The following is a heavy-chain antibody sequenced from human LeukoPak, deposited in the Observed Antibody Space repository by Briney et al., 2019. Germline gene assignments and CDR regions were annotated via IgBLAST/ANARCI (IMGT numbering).Heavy chain of an antibody. CDR1: GGSISSSSYY. D-gene: IGHD6-25*01. CDR2: INHSGST. CDR3: ARKNIPSPRIRYSSDWNGRAFDY. J-gene: IGHJ4*02. V-gene: IGHV4-39*07. Sequence: PSETLSLTCTVSGGSISSSSYYWGWIRQPPGKGLEWIGEINHSGSTNYNPSLKSRVTISVDKSKNQFSLKLSSVTAADTAVYSCARKNIPSPRIRYSSDWNGRAFDYWGQGTLVTVSS.